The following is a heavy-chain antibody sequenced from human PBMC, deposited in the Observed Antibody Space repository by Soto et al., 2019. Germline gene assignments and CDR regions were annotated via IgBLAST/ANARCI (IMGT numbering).Heavy chain of an antibody. CDR1: GFSFSDAW. CDR2: IKSKSDGETT. Sequence: EVQLVESGGGLVQPGGSLRLSCAASGFSFSDAWMIWVRQAPGKGLQWVGRIKSKSDGETTDYVAPVKGRFAISRDDSKKTVYLRMNSLKTEDTATYFCTTQGGGDDIYFDYWGQGTLVAVSS. CDR3: TTQGGGDDIYFDY. D-gene: IGHD3-16*01. J-gene: IGHJ4*02. V-gene: IGHV3-15*01.